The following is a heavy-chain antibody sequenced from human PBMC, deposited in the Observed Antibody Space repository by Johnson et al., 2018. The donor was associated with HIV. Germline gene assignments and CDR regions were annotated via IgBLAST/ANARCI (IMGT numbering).Heavy chain of an antibody. CDR2: VSYDGGKK. J-gene: IGHJ3*02. V-gene: IGHV3-30*18. CDR3: AKSYCPGCDGFDI. Sequence: VESGGGVARPGRSLRLSCAASGFIFSNHDMDWVRQAPGKGLEWVAGVSYDGGKKFYTDSVKGRFTISRDNSNNTLSVQMNSLRAEDSGIYYCAKSYCPGCDGFDIWGQGTLVTVSS. CDR1: GFIFSNHD. D-gene: IGHD2-21*01.